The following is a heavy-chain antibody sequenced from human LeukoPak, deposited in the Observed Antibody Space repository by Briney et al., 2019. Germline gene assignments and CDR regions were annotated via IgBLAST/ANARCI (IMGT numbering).Heavy chain of an antibody. CDR1: GFSLSTSGMR. J-gene: IGHJ3*02. CDR2: IDWDDDK. CDR3: ARSGPDALYCSGGSCYSIAFDI. V-gene: IGHV2-70*04. D-gene: IGHD2-15*01. Sequence: SGPTLVNPTQTLTLTCTFSGFSLSTSGMRVSWIRQPPGKALEWLARIDWDDDKFYSTSLKTRLTISKDTSKNQVVLTMTNMDPVDTVTYYCARSGPDALYCSGGSCYSIAFDIWGQGTTVTVSS.